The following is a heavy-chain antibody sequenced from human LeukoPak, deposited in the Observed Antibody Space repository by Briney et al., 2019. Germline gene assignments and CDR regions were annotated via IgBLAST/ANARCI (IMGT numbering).Heavy chain of an antibody. D-gene: IGHD5-18*01. V-gene: IGHV1-18*01. CDR3: ARLDTAMVTYYYYYMDV. CDR2: ICAYNGNT. CDR1: GYTFTSYG. J-gene: IGHJ6*03. Sequence: GASVKVSCKASGYTFTSYGISWVRQAPGQGLEWMGWICAYNGNTNYAQKLQGRVTMTTDTSTSTAYMELRSLRSDDTAVYYCARLDTAMVTYYYYYMDVWGKGTTVTVSS.